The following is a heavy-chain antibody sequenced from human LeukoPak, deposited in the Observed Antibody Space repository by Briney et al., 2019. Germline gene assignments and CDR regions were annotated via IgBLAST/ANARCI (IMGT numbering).Heavy chain of an antibody. Sequence: GGSLRLSCAASGLTVSGYAMSWVRQVPGEGLEWVSAITISGVNTYYADSVKGRFTISRDNSKNTLFLQMSSLRAEDTAVYYCAKLAGDCGGGRCSGHYAVDVWGQGTTVTVSS. D-gene: IGHD2-21*01. J-gene: IGHJ6*02. CDR1: GLTVSGYA. V-gene: IGHV3-23*01. CDR3: AKLAGDCGGGRCSGHYAVDV. CDR2: ITISGVNT.